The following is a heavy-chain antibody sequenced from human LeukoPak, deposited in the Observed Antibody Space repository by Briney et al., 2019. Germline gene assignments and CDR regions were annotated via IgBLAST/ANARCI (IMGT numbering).Heavy chain of an antibody. CDR1: GFTVSNNY. CDR3: ARDPPAVATNTYG. J-gene: IGHJ4*02. Sequence: QPGGSLRLSCAASGFTVSNNYMRWVRQAPWKGLEWVSVIYSGGKTYYADSVKGRFTISRDSSRNTLYPQMDSLRAEDTAVYYCARDPPAVATNTYGWGQGTQVTVSS. V-gene: IGHV3-66*01. D-gene: IGHD6-13*01. CDR2: IYSGGKT.